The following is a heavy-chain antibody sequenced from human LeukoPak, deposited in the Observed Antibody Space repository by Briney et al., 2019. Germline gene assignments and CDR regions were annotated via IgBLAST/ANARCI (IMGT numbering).Heavy chain of an antibody. V-gene: IGHV4-34*01. CDR2: MNPSGAA. J-gene: IGHJ4*02. CDR1: GGSLSGYY. D-gene: IGHD3-22*01. CDR3: ARGVYSDSRVFRYYFDS. Sequence: SETLSLTCAVYGGSLSGYYWAWIRQPPGKGLEWIGEMNPSGAANYNPSLKSRVPLSVDTSKNHFSLNLSSVTAADTAAYYCARGVYSDSRVFRYYFDSWGQGVLVTVSS.